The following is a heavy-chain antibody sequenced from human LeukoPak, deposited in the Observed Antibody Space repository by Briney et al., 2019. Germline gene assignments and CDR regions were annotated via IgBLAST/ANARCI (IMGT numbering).Heavy chain of an antibody. J-gene: IGHJ3*02. CDR1: GYTFTGYY. CDR2: INPNSGGT. D-gene: IGHD1-1*01. CDR3: AREVQPRGLDI. Sequence: ASVKVSCKASGYTFTGYYIHWVRQAPGQGLEWMGWINPNSGGTNYAQKFQGWVTMTRDTSISTAYMELSRLRSDDTAVYYCAREVQPRGLDIWAKGQWSPSLQ. V-gene: IGHV1-2*04.